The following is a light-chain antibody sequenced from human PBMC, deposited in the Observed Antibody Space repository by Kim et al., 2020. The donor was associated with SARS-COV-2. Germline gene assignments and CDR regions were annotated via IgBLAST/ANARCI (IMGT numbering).Light chain of an antibody. J-gene: IGLJ2*01. Sequence: QSALTQPASASGSPGQSITISCAGTSSDVGGYNYVSWYQQHPGKAPKLMIYDVNNRPSGVSNRFSGSKSGNTASLTISGLQAEDEADYYCGSYTSSGHVVFGGGTRLTVL. CDR1: SSDVGGYNY. V-gene: IGLV2-14*03. CDR3: GSYTSSGHVV. CDR2: DVN.